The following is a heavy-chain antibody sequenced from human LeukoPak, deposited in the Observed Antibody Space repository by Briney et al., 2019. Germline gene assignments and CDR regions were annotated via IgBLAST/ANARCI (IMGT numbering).Heavy chain of an antibody. D-gene: IGHD7-27*01. V-gene: IGHV1-8*01. CDR1: GYTFTSYD. CDR3: ARGPPNWGYDY. Sequence: ASVKVSCKASGYTFTSYDFNRVRQATGQRPEWMGWMSPNSGDTGYAQKFQDRVTMTRNTSISTAYMELSSLRSDDTAVYYCARGPPNWGYDYWGPGTLVTVSS. CDR2: MSPNSGDT. J-gene: IGHJ4*02.